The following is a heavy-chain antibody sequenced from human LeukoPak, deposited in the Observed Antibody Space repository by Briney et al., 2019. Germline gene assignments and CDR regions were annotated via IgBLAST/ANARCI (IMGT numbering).Heavy chain of an antibody. D-gene: IGHD4-23*01. CDR1: GGSFSGYY. V-gene: IGHV4-34*01. J-gene: IGHJ5*02. Sequence: SETLSLTCAVYGGSFSGYYWSRIRQPPGKGLEWIGEINHSGSTNYNPSLKSRVTISVDTSKNQFSLKLSSVTAADTAVYYCARGSWAGYGGNPVEFDPWGQGTLVTVSS. CDR2: INHSGST. CDR3: ARGSWAGYGGNPVEFDP.